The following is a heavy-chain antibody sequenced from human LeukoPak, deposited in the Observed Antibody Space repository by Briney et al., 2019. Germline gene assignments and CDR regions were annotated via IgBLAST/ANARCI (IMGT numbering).Heavy chain of an antibody. CDR1: GYTFTIYD. CDR2: MNPNSGNT. V-gene: IGHV1-8*01. D-gene: IGHD6-19*01. CDR3: ARTLAVGAFDI. Sequence: ASVKVSCTASGYTFTIYDINWVRQAPGQGLEWMGWMNPNSGNTGYAQKFQGRVTMTRNTSISTAYMELSSLRSEDTAVYYCARTLAVGAFDIWGQGTMVTVSS. J-gene: IGHJ3*02.